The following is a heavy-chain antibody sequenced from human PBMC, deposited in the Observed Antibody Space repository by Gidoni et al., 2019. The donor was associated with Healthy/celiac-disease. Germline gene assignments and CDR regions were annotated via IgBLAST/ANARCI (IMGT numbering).Heavy chain of an antibody. CDR1: VFTFSSYD. Sequence: VQLVASGGCLVQPGGSLRLSCAASVFTFSSYDMHWVRQATGKGLEWVSAIGTAGDTYDPGSVKGRFTISRENAKNYLYLQMNSLRAEDTAVYYCARVGGGDVDYWGQGTLVTVSS. CDR3: ARVGGGDVDY. CDR2: IGTAGDT. J-gene: IGHJ4*02. D-gene: IGHD2-21*02. V-gene: IGHV3-13*01.